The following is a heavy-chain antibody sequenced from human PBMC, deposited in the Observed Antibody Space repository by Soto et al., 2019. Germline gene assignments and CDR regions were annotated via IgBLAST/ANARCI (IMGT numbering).Heavy chain of an antibody. CDR2: ISSSSSYI. D-gene: IGHD3-9*01. CDR3: ARESGGLRYFDDAFDI. Sequence: GGSLRLSCAASGFTFSSYSMNWVRQAPGKGLEWVSSISSSSSYIYYADSVKGRFTISRDNAKNSLYLQMNSLRAEDTAVYYCARESGGLRYFDDAFDIWGQGTMVTVSS. V-gene: IGHV3-21*01. J-gene: IGHJ3*02. CDR1: GFTFSSYS.